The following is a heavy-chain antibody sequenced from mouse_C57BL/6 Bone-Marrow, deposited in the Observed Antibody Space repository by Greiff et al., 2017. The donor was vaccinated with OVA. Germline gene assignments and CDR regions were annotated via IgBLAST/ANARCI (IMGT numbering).Heavy chain of an antibody. CDR3: ARPYYSNPNAMDY. CDR1: GYTFTDYY. Sequence: VQLQQSGPELVKPGASVKISCKASGYTFTDYYMNWVKQSHGKSLEWIGDINPNNGGTSYNQKFKGKATLTVDKSSSTAYMELRSLTSEDSAVYYCARPYYSNPNAMDYWGQGTSVTVSS. J-gene: IGHJ4*01. V-gene: IGHV1-26*01. D-gene: IGHD2-5*01. CDR2: INPNNGGT.